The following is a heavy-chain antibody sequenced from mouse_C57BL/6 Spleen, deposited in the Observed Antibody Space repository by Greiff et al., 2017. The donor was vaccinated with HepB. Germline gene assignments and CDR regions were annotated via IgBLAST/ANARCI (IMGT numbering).Heavy chain of an antibody. D-gene: IGHD2-3*01. CDR2: IDPSDSET. Sequence: QVQLQQPGAELVRPGSSVKLSCKASGYTFTSYWMHWVKQRPIQGLEWIGNIDPSDSETHYNQKFKDKATLTVDKSSSTAYMQLSSLTSEESAVYYCARSDGYLDYWGQGTTLTVSS. J-gene: IGHJ2*01. CDR1: GYTFTSYW. V-gene: IGHV1-52*01. CDR3: ARSDGYLDY.